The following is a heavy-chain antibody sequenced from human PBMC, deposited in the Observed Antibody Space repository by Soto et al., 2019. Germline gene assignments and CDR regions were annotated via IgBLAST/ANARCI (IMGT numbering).Heavy chain of an antibody. V-gene: IGHV3-30*18. CDR1: GFTFNTYG. D-gene: IGHD3-9*01. CDR3: AKDSILRYFDWLLSSIDH. Sequence: HPGGSLRLSCAASGFTFNTYGMHWVRQAPGKGLEWVAVISYDGSNTYYADSVKGRFSISRDNSKNTLYLQMNSLRAEDTAVYYCAKDSILRYFDWLLSSIDHWGKGTLVTVSS. J-gene: IGHJ4*02. CDR2: ISYDGSNT.